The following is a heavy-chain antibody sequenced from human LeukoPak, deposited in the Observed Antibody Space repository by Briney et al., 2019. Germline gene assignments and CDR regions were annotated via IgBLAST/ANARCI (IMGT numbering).Heavy chain of an antibody. CDR2: IYYSGST. J-gene: IGHJ4*02. Sequence: PSETLSLTCTVSGGSISSSSYYWGWIRQPPGKGLEWIGSIYYSGSTYYNPSLKSRVTISVDTSKNQCSLKLSSVTAADTAVYYCARSGGIAATIFFDYWGQGTLSPSPQ. V-gene: IGHV4-39*07. CDR3: ARSGGIAATIFFDY. CDR1: GGSISSSSYY. D-gene: IGHD5-24*01.